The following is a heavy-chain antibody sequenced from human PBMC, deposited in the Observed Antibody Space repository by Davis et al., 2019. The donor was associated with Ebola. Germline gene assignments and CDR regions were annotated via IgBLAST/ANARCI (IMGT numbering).Heavy chain of an antibody. V-gene: IGHV4-59*08. J-gene: IGHJ4*02. D-gene: IGHD1-26*01. CDR3: ARTVSGSPLFDY. Sequence: PSETLSLTCTVSGGSISSYHWSWIRQPPGKGLEWIGYIYYSGSTNYNPSLKSRVTISVDTSKNQFSLKLSSVTAADTAVYYCARTVSGSPLFDYWGQGTLVTVSS. CDR2: IYYSGST. CDR1: GGSISSYH.